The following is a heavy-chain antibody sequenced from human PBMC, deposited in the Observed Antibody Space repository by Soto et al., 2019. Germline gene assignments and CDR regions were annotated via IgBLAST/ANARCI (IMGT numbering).Heavy chain of an antibody. CDR3: ARGKVLWFGELLNNWFDP. CDR2: IYYSGST. CDR1: GGSVSSGSYY. D-gene: IGHD3-10*01. J-gene: IGHJ5*02. V-gene: IGHV4-61*01. Sequence: QVQLQGSGPGLVKPSETLSLTCTVSGGSVSSGSYYWSWIRQPPGKGLEWIGYIYYSGSTNSNPSLKSRVTISLDTSRNQFSQNLTSVTAADTAVYYCARGKVLWFGELLNNWFDPWGQGTLVTVSS.